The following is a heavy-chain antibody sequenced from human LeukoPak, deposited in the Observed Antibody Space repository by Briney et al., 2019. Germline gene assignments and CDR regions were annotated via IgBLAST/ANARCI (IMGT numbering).Heavy chain of an antibody. Sequence: PGGSLRLSCAVSGFTFSNYSMNWVRQAPGKGLEWVSSISSSSSYIYYAHSVKGRFTISRDNAKNSLYLQMNSLRAEDTAVYYCARGTRRDIVATRGPERDYWGQGTLVTVSS. J-gene: IGHJ4*02. CDR1: GFTFSNYS. D-gene: IGHD5-12*01. CDR2: ISSSSSYI. V-gene: IGHV3-21*04. CDR3: ARGTRRDIVATRGPERDY.